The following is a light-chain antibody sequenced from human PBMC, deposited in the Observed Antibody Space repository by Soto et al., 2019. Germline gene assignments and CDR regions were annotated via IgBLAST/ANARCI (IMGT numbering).Light chain of an antibody. V-gene: IGLV2-8*01. CDR3: SSSADSNNFYV. Sequence: QSVLTQPPSASGSPGQSVTISCTGTSSDVGGSNYVSWYQQHPGKAPKLMIYEVSKRPSGVPDRFSGSKSGNTASLTVSGLQTDDEADYYCSSSADSNNFYVFGTGTQLTVL. CDR2: EVS. J-gene: IGLJ1*01. CDR1: SSDVGGSNY.